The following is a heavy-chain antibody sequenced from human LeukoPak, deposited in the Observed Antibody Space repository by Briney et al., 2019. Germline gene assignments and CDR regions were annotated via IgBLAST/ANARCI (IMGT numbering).Heavy chain of an antibody. J-gene: IGHJ3*02. CDR1: GFTFSSYE. CDR3: ARVNGDFWSGYRENDAFDI. Sequence: GGSLRLSCAASGFTFSSYEMNWVRQAPGKGLEWVSYISSSGSTIYYADSVKGRFTISRDNAKNSLYLQMSSLRAEDTAVYYCARVNGDFWSGYRENDAFDIWGQGTMVTVSS. D-gene: IGHD3-3*01. CDR2: ISSSGSTI. V-gene: IGHV3-48*03.